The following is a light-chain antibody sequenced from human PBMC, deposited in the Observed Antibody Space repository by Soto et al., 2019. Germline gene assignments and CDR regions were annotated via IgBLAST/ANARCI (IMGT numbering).Light chain of an antibody. J-gene: IGLJ2*01. CDR3: SSYAGGSSLVV. Sequence: QSALTQPASVSGSPGQSITISCTGTSSDVGSYNFVSWYQQHPGKAPKLMIYEVSNRPSGVSIRFSGSKSGNTASLTISGLQAEDEADYYCSSYAGGSSLVVFGGGTKVTVL. CDR1: SSDVGSYNF. CDR2: EVS. V-gene: IGLV2-14*01.